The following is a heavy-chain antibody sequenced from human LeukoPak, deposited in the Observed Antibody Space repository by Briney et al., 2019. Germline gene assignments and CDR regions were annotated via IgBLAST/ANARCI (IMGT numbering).Heavy chain of an antibody. Sequence: PSETLSLTCAVSVGSLSSGVYSSSCVRQPPGKGLEWIGYIYHSGSTYYNPSLKSRATISVDRSKNPFSLKLSSVTVEDNGVYYCARGLSYYYDSSAKRAFDIWGQGTMVTVSS. CDR2: IYHSGST. J-gene: IGHJ3*02. CDR3: ARGLSYYYDSSAKRAFDI. D-gene: IGHD3-22*01. CDR1: VGSLSSGVYS. V-gene: IGHV4-30-2*01.